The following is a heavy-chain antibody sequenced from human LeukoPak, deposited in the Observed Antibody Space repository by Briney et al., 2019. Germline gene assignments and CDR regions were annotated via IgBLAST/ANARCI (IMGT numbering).Heavy chain of an antibody. V-gene: IGHV3-23*01. CDR3: AKDMGHYGSGRYFTCYVMDV. Sequence: GGSLRLSCEASGVTFSSYAMSWVRQAPGQGLEWIGAISAIVGRAYYADYVKGRVTISRDESKNTPYLQMNSLRAEDTAVYYCAKDMGHYGSGRYFTCYVMDVWGQGTTVTVSS. CDR2: ISAIVGRA. J-gene: IGHJ6*02. D-gene: IGHD3-10*01. CDR1: GVTFSSYA.